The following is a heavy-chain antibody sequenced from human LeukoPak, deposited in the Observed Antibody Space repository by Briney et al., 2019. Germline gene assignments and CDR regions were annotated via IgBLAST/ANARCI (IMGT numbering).Heavy chain of an antibody. CDR3: VLGTDNFDY. J-gene: IGHJ4*02. CDR1: GFPFRTYG. CDR2: IRHDGSNK. V-gene: IGHV3-30*02. Sequence: GGSLRLSCAASGFPFRTYGMHWARQAPGKGLGWVAFIRHDGSNKFYADSVKGRFTISIDNSKKMLYVQMNSLRAEDTAVYYCVLGTDNFDYWGQGTLVSVSS.